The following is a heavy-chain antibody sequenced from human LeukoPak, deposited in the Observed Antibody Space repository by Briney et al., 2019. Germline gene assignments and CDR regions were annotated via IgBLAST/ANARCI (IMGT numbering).Heavy chain of an antibody. CDR3: AATSRDSSGYFDY. CDR2: IYPGDSDT. D-gene: IGHD6-19*01. V-gene: IGHV5-51*01. Sequence: GESLKISCKGSGYSFTSYWIGWVRQMPGKGLEWMGIIYPGDSDTTYSPSFQGQVTISADKSISTAYLQWSSLKASDTAMYYCAATSRDSSGYFDYWGQGTLVTVSS. J-gene: IGHJ4*02. CDR1: GYSFTSYW.